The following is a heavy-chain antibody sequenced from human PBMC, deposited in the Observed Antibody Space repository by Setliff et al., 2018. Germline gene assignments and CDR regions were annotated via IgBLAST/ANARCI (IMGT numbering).Heavy chain of an antibody. CDR3: ARMSGFQYMDV. J-gene: IGHJ6*03. CDR1: GGSISNTYYY. D-gene: IGHD3-3*01. Sequence: SETLSLTCTVSGGSISNTYYYWSWIRQPAGKGLEWLGQIYTSWSTSYNPSLKGRATLSIDASKRQFSLKLTSVTAADTAVYYCARMSGFQYMDVWGKGTTVTVSS. CDR2: IYTSWST. V-gene: IGHV4-61*09.